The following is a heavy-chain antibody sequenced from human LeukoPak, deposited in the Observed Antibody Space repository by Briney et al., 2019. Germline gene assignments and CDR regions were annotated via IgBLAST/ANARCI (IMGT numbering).Heavy chain of an antibody. V-gene: IGHV3-21*01. CDR2: ISGSSSYI. Sequence: GGSLRLSCAASGSTFSSYTMNWVRQAPGKGLEWVSSISGSSSYIYYADSVKGRFTISRDNAKKSLYLQMNSLRAEDTAVYYCAVWNYHYGMDVWGQGTTVTVSS. J-gene: IGHJ6*02. CDR1: GSTFSSYT. D-gene: IGHD1-7*01. CDR3: AVWNYHYGMDV.